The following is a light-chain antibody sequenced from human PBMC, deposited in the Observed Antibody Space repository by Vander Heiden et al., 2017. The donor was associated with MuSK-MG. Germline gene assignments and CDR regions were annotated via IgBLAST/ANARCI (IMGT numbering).Light chain of an antibody. CDR3: QQSDSTPWT. Sequence: DIQMTQSPSSLSASVGDRIIITCRASQSISRYLNWYQQKLGKAPKVLIYAASSLQSGVPSRFSGSGSGTDFTLTISRLEPEDSAIYYCQQSDSTPWTFGQGTRVEIK. CDR2: AAS. J-gene: IGKJ1*01. CDR1: QSISRY. V-gene: IGKV1-39*01.